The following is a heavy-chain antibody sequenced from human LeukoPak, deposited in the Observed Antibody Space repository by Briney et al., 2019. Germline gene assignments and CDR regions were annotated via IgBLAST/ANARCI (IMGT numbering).Heavy chain of an antibody. D-gene: IGHD6-13*01. J-gene: IGHJ4*02. CDR2: IRYDGSNK. V-gene: IGHV3-30*02. CDR3: ARGHGRGYSSRPGY. Sequence: PGGSLRLSCAASGFTFSSYGMHWVRQAPGKGLEWVAFIRYDGSNKYYADSVKGRFTSSRDNAKNTLYLEMNSLRAEDTAVYYCARGHGRGYSSRPGYWGPGTLVTVSS. CDR1: GFTFSSYG.